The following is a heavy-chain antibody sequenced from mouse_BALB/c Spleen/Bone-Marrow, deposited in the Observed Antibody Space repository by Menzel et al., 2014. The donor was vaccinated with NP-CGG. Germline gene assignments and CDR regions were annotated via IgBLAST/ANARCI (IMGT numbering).Heavy chain of an antibody. J-gene: IGHJ4*01. CDR1: GYTFTSYV. CDR3: TRGVYYDYDEGAMDY. D-gene: IGHD2-4*01. Sequence: EVQLQQSGPELVKPGASVKMSCKASGYTFTSYVMHWGKQRPGQGLEWIGYMNPYNDGTKYNEKFKGKATLTSDKSSSTAYMELSSLTSEDSAVYYCTRGVYYDYDEGAMDYWGQGSSVTDSS. CDR2: MNPYNDGT. V-gene: IGHV1-14*01.